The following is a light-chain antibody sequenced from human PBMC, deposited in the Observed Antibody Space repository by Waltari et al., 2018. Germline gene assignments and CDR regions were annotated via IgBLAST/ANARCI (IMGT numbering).Light chain of an antibody. Sequence: QSALTQPASVSGSLGQSIPISCTGTSSDVGRYNLVAWYQQHPGKAPKPMIYEGSKRSSGVSNRFSGSKSGNSASLTISGLQAEDEADYYCCSYAGDSIFVFGGGTKVTVL. V-gene: IGLV2-23*03. CDR1: SSDVGRYNL. CDR2: EGS. J-gene: IGLJ2*01. CDR3: CSYAGDSIFV.